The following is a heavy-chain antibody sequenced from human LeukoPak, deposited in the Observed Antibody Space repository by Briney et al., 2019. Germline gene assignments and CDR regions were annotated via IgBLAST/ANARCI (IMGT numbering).Heavy chain of an antibody. Sequence: SETLSLTCTVSGGSISSYYWSWIRQPPGKGLEWIGYIYYSGSTNYNPSLKSRVTISVDTSKNQFSLKLSSVTAADTAVYYCARMGFSNPDNDYWGQGTLVTVSS. V-gene: IGHV4-59*01. CDR3: ARMGFSNPDNDY. D-gene: IGHD4-11*01. CDR1: GGSISSYY. J-gene: IGHJ4*02. CDR2: IYYSGST.